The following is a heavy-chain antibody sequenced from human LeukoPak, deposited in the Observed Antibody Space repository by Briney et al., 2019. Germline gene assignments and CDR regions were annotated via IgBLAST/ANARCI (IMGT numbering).Heavy chain of an antibody. CDR3: ARGPNSNWSGLDF. CDR1: GFSFSGHW. Sequence: GGSLRLSCTASGFSFSGHWMHWARQLPGKGLVWVSRISPTGSTTSYADSVKGRFTVSRDNAKNTLYLQVNNLRAEDTAVYYCARGPNSNWSGLDFWGKGTLLTVSS. D-gene: IGHD6-6*01. CDR2: ISPTGSTT. J-gene: IGHJ4*02. V-gene: IGHV3-74*01.